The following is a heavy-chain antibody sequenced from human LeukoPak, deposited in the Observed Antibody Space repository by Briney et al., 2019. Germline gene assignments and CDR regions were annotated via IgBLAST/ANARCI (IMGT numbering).Heavy chain of an antibody. D-gene: IGHD3-10*01. CDR3: ARDYYGSVDY. CDR2: ISSDGSST. V-gene: IGHV3-74*01. Sequence: GGSLRLSCAASGFTFSRYWMTWVRQAPGKGLVWVSRISSDGSSTSYADSVKGRFTISRDNAKNTLYLQMNSPRAEDTAVYCCARDYYGSVDYWGQGTLVTVSP. J-gene: IGHJ4*02. CDR1: GFTFSRYW.